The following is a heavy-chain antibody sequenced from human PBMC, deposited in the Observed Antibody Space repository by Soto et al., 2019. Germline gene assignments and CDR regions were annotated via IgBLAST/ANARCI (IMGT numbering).Heavy chain of an antibody. Sequence: PGGSLRLSCAASGFNFNDYAVTWVRHAPGKGLEWVSGISSSGGNTYYADSVKGRFTITRDNSKNTLSLHMDNLRAEDTAVYFCAKNGASSKTWYMWYYAMDVWGQGTTVTVSS. D-gene: IGHD1-1*01. V-gene: IGHV3-23*01. CDR1: GFNFNDYA. J-gene: IGHJ6*02. CDR3: AKNGASSKTWYMWYYAMDV. CDR2: ISSSGGNT.